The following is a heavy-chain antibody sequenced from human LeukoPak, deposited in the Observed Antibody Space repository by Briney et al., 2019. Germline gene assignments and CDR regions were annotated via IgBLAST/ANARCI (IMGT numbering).Heavy chain of an antibody. J-gene: IGHJ4*02. CDR3: ARGPLQYGSGSYYNDY. V-gene: IGHV1-46*01. Sequence: GASVKVSCKASGYTFTSYYMHWVRQAPGQGLEWMGIINPSGGSTSYAQKFQGRVTMTRDTSTSTVYMELRSLRSEDTAVYYCARGPLQYGSGSYYNDYWAQGTLVTVSS. CDR1: GYTFTSYY. D-gene: IGHD3-10*01. CDR2: INPSGGST.